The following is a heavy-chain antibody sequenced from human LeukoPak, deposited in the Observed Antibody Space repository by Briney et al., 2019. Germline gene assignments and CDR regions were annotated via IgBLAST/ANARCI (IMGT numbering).Heavy chain of an antibody. V-gene: IGHV4-4*07. CDR2: IYTSGST. CDR3: ARTGGGVFGVVIIPEYFDY. D-gene: IGHD3-3*01. CDR1: GGSISSYY. Sequence: SETLSLTCTVSGGSISSYYWSWIRQPAGKGLEWIGRIYTSGSTNYNPSLKSRVTMSVDTSKNQFSLKLSSVTAADTAVYYCARTGGGVFGVVIIPEYFDYWGQGTLVTVSS. J-gene: IGHJ4*02.